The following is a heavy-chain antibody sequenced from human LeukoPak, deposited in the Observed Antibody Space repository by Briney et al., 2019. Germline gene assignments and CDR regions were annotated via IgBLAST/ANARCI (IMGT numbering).Heavy chain of an antibody. CDR2: IYYSGST. D-gene: IGHD3-10*01. Sequence: SETLSLTCSVSGGPITNYYWSWIRQPPGKGLEWIAYIYYSGSTNYNPSLKSRVTISVDTSKNQFSLKLSSVTAADTAMYYCAGTTPSGNMDVWGKGTTVTISS. J-gene: IGHJ6*03. CDR3: AGTTPSGNMDV. V-gene: IGHV4-59*01. CDR1: GGPITNYY.